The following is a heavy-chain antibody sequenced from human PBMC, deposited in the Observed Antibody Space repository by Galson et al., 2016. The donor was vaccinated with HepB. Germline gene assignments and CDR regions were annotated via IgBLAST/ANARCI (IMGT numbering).Heavy chain of an antibody. V-gene: IGHV4-61*06. J-gene: IGHJ3*02. CDR3: AAEQRTWKHSERYVGAFDI. CDR2: IHYSGST. Sequence: PGKGLEWIGYIHYSGSTNYNPSLKSRVTMSIDMSKNQFSLKLGSVTAADTALYYCAAEQRTWKHSERYVGAFDIWGQGTMVTVSS. D-gene: IGHD1-1*01.